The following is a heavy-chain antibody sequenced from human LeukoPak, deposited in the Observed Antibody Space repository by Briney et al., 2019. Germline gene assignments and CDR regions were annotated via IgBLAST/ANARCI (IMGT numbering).Heavy chain of an antibody. D-gene: IGHD6-19*01. V-gene: IGHV4-59*08. CDR2: IYYSGST. CDR1: GGSISSYY. CDR3: ARHSYSSGWYNRVRAFDI. J-gene: IGHJ3*02. Sequence: SETLSLTCTVSGGSISSYYWSWIRQPPGKGLEWIGYIYYSGSTNYNPSLKSRVTISVDTSKNQFSLKLSSVTAADTAVYYSARHSYSSGWYNRVRAFDIWGQGTMVTVSS.